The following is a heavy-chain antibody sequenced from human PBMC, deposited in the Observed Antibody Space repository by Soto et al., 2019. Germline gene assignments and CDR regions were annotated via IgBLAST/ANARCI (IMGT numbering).Heavy chain of an antibody. CDR1: GYTFTGYK. CDR2: INPNSGGT. CDR3: ARDWEKGMGELRYGMDV. D-gene: IGHD3-16*01. Sequence: KQRRASVKVSGKASGYTFTGYKMHWVRQAPGHGFEWMGWINPNSGGTNYAQKFQGWVTMTRDTSISTAYMELSRLRSDDTAVYYCARDWEKGMGELRYGMDVWGQGTTVTVSS. J-gene: IGHJ6*02. V-gene: IGHV1-2*04.